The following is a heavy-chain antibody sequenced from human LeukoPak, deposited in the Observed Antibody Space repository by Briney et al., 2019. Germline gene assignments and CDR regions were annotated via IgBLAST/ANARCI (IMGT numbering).Heavy chain of an antibody. CDR3: SGGGYYSAFDY. J-gene: IGHJ4*02. CDR2: ISGSGGST. V-gene: IGHV3-23*01. CDR1: GFTFSSYA. D-gene: IGHD3-3*01. Sequence: GGSLRLSCAASGFTFSSYAMSWVRQAPGKGLEWVSAISGSGGSTYYADSVKGRFTISRDKSKNTLYLQMNSLRAEDTAVYYCSGGGYYSAFDYWGQGTLVTVSS.